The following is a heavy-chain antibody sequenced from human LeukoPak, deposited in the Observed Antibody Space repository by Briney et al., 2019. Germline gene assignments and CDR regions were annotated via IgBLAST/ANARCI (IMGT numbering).Heavy chain of an antibody. J-gene: IGHJ6*02. D-gene: IGHD5-18*01. CDR3: ASLGDTAMVTSAENYYYYYGMDV. CDR2: ISSSSSYI. V-gene: IGHV3-21*01. CDR1: GFTFSSYS. Sequence: GGSLRLSCAASGFTFSSYSMNWVRRAPGKGLEWVSSISSSSSYIYYADSVKGRFTISRDNAKNSLYLQMNSLRAEDTAVYYCASLGDTAMVTSAENYYYYYGMDVWGQGTTVTVSS.